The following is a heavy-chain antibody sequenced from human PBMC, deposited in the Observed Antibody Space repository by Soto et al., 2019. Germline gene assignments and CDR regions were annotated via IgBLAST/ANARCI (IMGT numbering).Heavy chain of an antibody. D-gene: IGHD6-13*01. V-gene: IGHV1-69*06. Sequence: QVQLVQSGAEVKKPGSSVKVSCKASGGTFSSYAISWVRQAPGQGLEWMGGIIPIFGTANYAQKFQGSVTITADKTTSPAYMELSSLRSEDTAVYYCARLGNSRSWYRVFWDWFAPWGQGTLVTVSS. J-gene: IGHJ5*02. CDR1: GGTFSSYA. CDR2: IIPIFGTA. CDR3: ARLGNSRSWYRVFWDWFAP.